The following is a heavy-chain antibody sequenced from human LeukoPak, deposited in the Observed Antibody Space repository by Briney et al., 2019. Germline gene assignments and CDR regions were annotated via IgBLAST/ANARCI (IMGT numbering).Heavy chain of an antibody. CDR2: INPNSGGA. CDR3: ERAQGYCSSTSCYHYYYYMDV. Sequence: ASVKVSCKASGYTFTGYYMHWVRQAPGQGVEWMGRINPNSGGANYAQKFQGRVTMTRDTSISTAYMELSRLRSDDTAVYYCERAQGYCSSTSCYHYYYYMDVWGKGTTVTVSS. CDR1: GYTFTGYY. D-gene: IGHD2-2*01. J-gene: IGHJ6*03. V-gene: IGHV1-2*06.